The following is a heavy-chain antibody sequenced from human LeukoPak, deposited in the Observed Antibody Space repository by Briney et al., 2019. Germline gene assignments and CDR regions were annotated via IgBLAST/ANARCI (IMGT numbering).Heavy chain of an antibody. J-gene: IGHJ4*02. CDR2: IKQDESEK. V-gene: IGHV3-7*01. Sequence: PGGSLRLSCEASGFTLGTFWVSWVRQAPGKGLEWVASIKQDESEKHYVESVKGRFTISRDNAKNSLYLQMNSLRGEDTAVYYCARPRWLQFGPHDSWGQGTLVTVSS. CDR3: ARPRWLQFGPHDS. CDR1: GFTLGTFW. D-gene: IGHD5-24*01.